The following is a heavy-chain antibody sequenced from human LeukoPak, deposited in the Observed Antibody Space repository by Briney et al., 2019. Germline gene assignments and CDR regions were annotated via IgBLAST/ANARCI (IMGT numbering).Heavy chain of an antibody. CDR3: ARVRDSSGWYRRFDY. J-gene: IGHJ4*02. CDR2: IYYSGST. Sequence: SETLSLTCTVSGGSISSYYWSWIRQPPGKGLEWIGYIYYSGSTNYNPSLKSRVTISVDTSKNQFSLKLSSVTAADTAVYYCARVRDSSGWYRRFDYWGQGTLVTVSS. CDR1: GGSISSYY. V-gene: IGHV4-59*01. D-gene: IGHD6-19*01.